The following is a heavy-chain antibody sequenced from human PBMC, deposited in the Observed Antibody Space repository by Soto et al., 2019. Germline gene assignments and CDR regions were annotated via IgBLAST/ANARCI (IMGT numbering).Heavy chain of an antibody. V-gene: IGHV1-69*08. J-gene: IGHJ4*02. D-gene: IGHD1-26*01. CDR1: GGTFSSYT. CDR3: ARDPQGVGARYYFDY. CDR2: IIPILGIA. Sequence: QVQLVQSGAEVKKPGSSVKVSCKASGGTFSSYTISWVRQAPGQGLEWMGRIIPILGIANYAQKFQGRVTITAEKTTSTAYMELSSLRSEDTAVYYCARDPQGVGARYYFDYWGQGTLVTVSS.